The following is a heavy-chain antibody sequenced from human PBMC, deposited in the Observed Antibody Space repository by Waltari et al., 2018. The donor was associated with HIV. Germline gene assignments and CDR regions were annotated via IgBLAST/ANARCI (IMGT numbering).Heavy chain of an antibody. V-gene: IGHV3-9*01. CDR2: ISWTSGYK. J-gene: IGHJ4*02. Sequence: EVQLVESGGGLVQPGRSLRLSCAASGFTFDEHAMHWVRQAPGKGLEWVAGISWTSGYKGYAASVKGRFTISRDNAKKSLFLQMNSLRAEDTAFYYCAKDRYSSGYSGPDYWGQGILVTVSS. CDR3: AKDRYSSGYSGPDY. D-gene: IGHD6-19*01. CDR1: GFTFDEHA.